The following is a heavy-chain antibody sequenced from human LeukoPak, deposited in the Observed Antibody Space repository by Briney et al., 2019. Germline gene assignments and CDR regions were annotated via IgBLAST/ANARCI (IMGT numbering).Heavy chain of an antibody. CDR3: ARVGPRDYDFWSGYYQPPFDY. CDR2: INPNSGGT. V-gene: IGHV1-2*02. D-gene: IGHD3-3*01. CDR1: GYTFTGYY. Sequence: ASVKVSCKASGYTFTGYYMHWVRQAPGQGLEWMGWINPNSGGTNYAQKFQGRVTMTRDTSISTAYMELSRLRSDDTAVYYCARVGPRDYDFWSGYYQPPFDYWGQGTLVTVSS. J-gene: IGHJ4*02.